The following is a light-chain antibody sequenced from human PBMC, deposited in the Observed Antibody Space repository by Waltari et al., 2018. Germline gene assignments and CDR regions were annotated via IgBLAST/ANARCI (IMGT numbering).Light chain of an antibody. J-gene: IGKJ4*01. CDR3: QQSYRAPLT. Sequence: DIQMTQSPSSLSASVGDRVTITCRASEGINNYLNWYQQKPGKAPRLLISATSTLRSGVPSRFSGGASGTDFSLTISSLQAEDFAIYYCQQSYRAPLTFGGGTKVEI. CDR1: EGINNY. CDR2: ATS. V-gene: IGKV1-39*01.